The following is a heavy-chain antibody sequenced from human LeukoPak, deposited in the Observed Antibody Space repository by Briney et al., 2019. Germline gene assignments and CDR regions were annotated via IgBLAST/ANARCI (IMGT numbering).Heavy chain of an antibody. Sequence: PSETLSLTCTVSGGSISSGTYYWTWIRQHPGKGLEWIGCFSYDGTTYSNPSLNSQSTISVDTSKNQFSLKLSSVTAADTAVYYCARGDSGGYIDYWGQGTQVTVSS. D-gene: IGHD2-15*01. J-gene: IGHJ4*02. V-gene: IGHV4-31*01. CDR1: GGSISSGTYY. CDR3: ARGDSGGYIDY. CDR2: FSYDGTT.